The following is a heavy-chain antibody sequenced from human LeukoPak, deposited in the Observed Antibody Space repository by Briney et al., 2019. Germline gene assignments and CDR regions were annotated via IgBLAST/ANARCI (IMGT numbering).Heavy chain of an antibody. V-gene: IGHV3-66*01. CDR2: LHSDSST. CDR3: ARERNWNYVFGY. Sequence: PGGSLRLSCAASGFTVSSNYMSWVRQAPGKGLEWVSVLHSDSSTYYADSVKGRFTISRDNSKNTLYLQMNNLRAEDTAMYYCARERNWNYVFGYWGQGTLVTVSS. D-gene: IGHD1-7*01. CDR1: GFTVSSNY. J-gene: IGHJ4*02.